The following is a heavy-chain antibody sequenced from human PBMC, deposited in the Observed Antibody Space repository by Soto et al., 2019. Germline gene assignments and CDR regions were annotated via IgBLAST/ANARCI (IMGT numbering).Heavy chain of an antibody. D-gene: IGHD6-19*01. J-gene: IGHJ4*02. CDR1: GASISSYNY. CDR2: IIYSGDI. CDR3: ASTYSSGRKTEYVLSAKTTNPWGY. Sequence: PSETLSLTCNVSGASISSYNYWGWFRQPPGKGLKWIGSIIYSGDIMYNPSLQSRLTLFVDTSKNQFSLKLSSVTAADTAVYYCASTYSSGRKTEYVLSAKTTNPWGYWGQGTLVTVSS. V-gene: IGHV4-39*01.